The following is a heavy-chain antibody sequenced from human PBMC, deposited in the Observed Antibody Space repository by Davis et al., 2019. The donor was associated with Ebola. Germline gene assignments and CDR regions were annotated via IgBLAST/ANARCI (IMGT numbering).Heavy chain of an antibody. CDR2: IIPIFGTA. D-gene: IGHD4-17*01. J-gene: IGHJ3*02. CDR1: GGTFSSYA. CDR3: ARSAGDYGAFDI. Sequence: SVKVSCKASGGTFSSYAISWVRQAPGQGLEWMGGIIPIFGTANYAQKFQGRVTITADKSTSTAYMELSSLRSDDTAVYYCARSAGDYGAFDIWGQGTMVTVSS. V-gene: IGHV1-69*06.